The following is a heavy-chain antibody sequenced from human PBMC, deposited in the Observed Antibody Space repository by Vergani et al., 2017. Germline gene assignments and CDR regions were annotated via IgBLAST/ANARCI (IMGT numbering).Heavy chain of an antibody. CDR1: GGTFSSYA. CDR2: IIPILGTA. J-gene: IGHJ4*02. D-gene: IGHD4-17*01. V-gene: IGHV1-69*11. CDR3: ARDQLSVHGDYVDY. Sequence: QVQLVQSGAEVKKPGSSVKVSCKASGGTFSSYAISWVRQAPGPGLEWMGMIIPILGTANYAQKFQGRVTITADESTSTAYMELSSLRSEDTAVYYCARDQLSVHGDYVDYWGQGTLVTVSS.